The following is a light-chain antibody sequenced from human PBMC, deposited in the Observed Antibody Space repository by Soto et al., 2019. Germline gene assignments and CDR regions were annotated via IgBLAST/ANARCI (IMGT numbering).Light chain of an antibody. CDR1: QSVSSN. CDR2: GAS. CDR3: QQYNTRPPYT. V-gene: IGKV3-15*01. J-gene: IGKJ2*01. Sequence: EIVMTQSPATLSVSPGERATLSCRASQSVSSNLAWYQQKPGQAPRLLIYGASTRATGIPARFSGSGSGTEFPLTNSSLQSADFAVYYCQQYNTRPPYTFGQGNKLEIK.